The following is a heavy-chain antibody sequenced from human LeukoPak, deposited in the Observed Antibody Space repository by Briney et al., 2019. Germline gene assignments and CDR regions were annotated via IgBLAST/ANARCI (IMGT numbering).Heavy chain of an antibody. J-gene: IGHJ5*02. D-gene: IGHD3-3*01. V-gene: IGHV4-59*01. Sequence: SETLSLTCTASGGSISSYYWSWIRQPPGKGLEWIGYIYYSGSTNYNPSLKSRVTISVDTSKNQFSLKLSSVTAADTAVYYCARGNPVRFLEWLSGDWFDPWGQGTLVTVSS. CDR1: GGSISSYY. CDR2: IYYSGST. CDR3: ARGNPVRFLEWLSGDWFDP.